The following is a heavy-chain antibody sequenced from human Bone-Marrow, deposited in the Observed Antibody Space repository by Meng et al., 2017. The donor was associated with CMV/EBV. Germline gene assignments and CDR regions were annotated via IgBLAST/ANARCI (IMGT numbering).Heavy chain of an antibody. J-gene: IGHJ4*02. CDR2: INPNSGGT. Sequence: TGSYMHWVRQASGQVLEWMGWINPNSGGTNYAQKFQGSVTMTRDTSISTASMELRRLRSDDTAAYYCARGLTMTYCGGDCYFFDLGYWGQGPLVTVSS. D-gene: IGHD2-21*01. CDR3: ARGLTMTYCGGDCYFFDLGY. V-gene: IGHV1-2*02. CDR1: TGSY.